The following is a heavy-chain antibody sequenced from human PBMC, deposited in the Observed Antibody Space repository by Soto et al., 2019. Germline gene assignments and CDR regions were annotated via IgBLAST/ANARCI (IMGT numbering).Heavy chain of an antibody. V-gene: IGHV3-15*07. J-gene: IGHJ4*02. CDR3: TTDRWYYYDSSGYYRLDY. D-gene: IGHD3-22*01. Sequence: GGSLRLSCAASGFTFSNAWMNWVRQAPGKGLEWVGRIKSKTDGGTTDYAAPVKGRFTISRDDSKNTLYLQMNSLKTEDTAVYYCTTDRWYYYDSSGYYRLDYWGQGTLVTVSS. CDR2: IKSKTDGGTT. CDR1: GFTFSNAW.